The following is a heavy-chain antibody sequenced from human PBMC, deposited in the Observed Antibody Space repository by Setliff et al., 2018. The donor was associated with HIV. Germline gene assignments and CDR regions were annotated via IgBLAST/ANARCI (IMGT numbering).Heavy chain of an antibody. CDR2: ISGGFA. D-gene: IGHD6-19*01. CDR3: AKDLSVRGSGFKGASAI. CDR1: GFTFSGYS. Sequence: GGSLRLSCAASGFTFSGYSINWVRQAPGKGLEWVSSISGGFAYFADSVKGRFSLTKDDSKEILYLEMDTLRADDSALYYCAKDLSVRGSGFKGASAIWGQGTKVTVSS. J-gene: IGHJ3*02. V-gene: IGHV3-23*01.